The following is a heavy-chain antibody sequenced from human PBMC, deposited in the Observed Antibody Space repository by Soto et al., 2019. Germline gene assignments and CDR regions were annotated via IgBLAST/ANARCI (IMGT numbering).Heavy chain of an antibody. CDR2: IYYSGST. CDR3: ARDVGSSHGPGHPHYFDY. J-gene: IGHJ4*02. Sequence: SETLSLTCTVSGGSISSSSYYWGWIRQPPGKGLEWIGSIYYSGSTYYNPSLKSRVTISLDTSRNQFFLNLNSVTAADTAVYYCARDVGSSHGPGHPHYFDYWGQGTPVTVSS. V-gene: IGHV4-39*07. CDR1: GGSISSSSYY. D-gene: IGHD2-2*01.